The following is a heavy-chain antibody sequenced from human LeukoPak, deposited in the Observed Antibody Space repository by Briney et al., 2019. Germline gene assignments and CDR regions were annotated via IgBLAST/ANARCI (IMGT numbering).Heavy chain of an antibody. CDR1: GGSISSSSYY. J-gene: IGHJ4*02. D-gene: IGHD1-7*01. CDR2: IYHSGST. Sequence: SETLSLTCTVSGGSISSSSYYWGWIRQPPGKGLEWIGSIYHSGSTYYNPSLKSRVTISVDTSKNQFSLKLSSVTAADTAVYYCARERTRDYFDYWGQGTLVTVSS. V-gene: IGHV4-39*07. CDR3: ARERTRDYFDY.